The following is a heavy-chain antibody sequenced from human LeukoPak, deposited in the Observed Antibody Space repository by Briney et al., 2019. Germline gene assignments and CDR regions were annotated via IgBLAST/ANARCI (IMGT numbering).Heavy chain of an antibody. Sequence: GGSLTLSCAASGFTFSSYAMNWVREAPGKGLEWVSAISGSGGRTYNADSVKGRLTISRDNAKNSLYLQMNSLRAEDTAVYYCASNLQRVTILPRFDPWGQGTLVTVSS. CDR1: GFTFSSYA. V-gene: IGHV3-23*01. CDR2: ISGSGGRT. D-gene: IGHD3-9*01. J-gene: IGHJ5*02. CDR3: ASNLQRVTILPRFDP.